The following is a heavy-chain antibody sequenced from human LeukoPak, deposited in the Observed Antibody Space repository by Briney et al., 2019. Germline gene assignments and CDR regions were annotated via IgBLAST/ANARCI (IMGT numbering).Heavy chain of an antibody. Sequence: SETLSLTCAVSGVSISSSNWWSWVRQSPGKGLEWIGEIYHSGSTNYNPSLKSRVTISVDKSKNQFSLELSSVAAADTAVYYCATRTYFYDSSGYSATEYFQHWGQGTLVTVSS. CDR3: ATRTYFYDSSGYSATEYFQH. V-gene: IGHV4-4*02. CDR1: GVSISSSNW. CDR2: IYHSGST. D-gene: IGHD3-22*01. J-gene: IGHJ1*01.